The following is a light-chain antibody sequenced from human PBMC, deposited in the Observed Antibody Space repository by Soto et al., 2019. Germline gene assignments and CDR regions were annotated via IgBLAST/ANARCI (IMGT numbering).Light chain of an antibody. J-gene: IGKJ5*01. CDR2: GAY. CDR3: QQYGTSRHCT. CDR1: QSVSSSY. Sequence: DIVLTQSPGTLSLSPGARATLSCRASQSVSSSYLAWYQHKPGQAPRLLIYGAYSRATGIPDRFSGSGSGTDFTLTLSRLEPEDFAVYYCQQYGTSRHCTFGQGPRLEI. V-gene: IGKV3-20*01.